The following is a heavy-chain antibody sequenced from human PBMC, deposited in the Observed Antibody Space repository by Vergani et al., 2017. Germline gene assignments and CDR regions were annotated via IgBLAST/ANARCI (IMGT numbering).Heavy chain of an antibody. J-gene: IGHJ6*02. CDR3: ARGPRSADRTFGMDV. CDR2: ICHTEDT. V-gene: IGHV4-4*03. Sequence: QVQLQESGPGLVKPPGTLSLTCAVSGDSISSNNCWTWVRQPPGKGLEWIGEICHTEDTKYSPSLKSRVTVSVDESRNLFSLRLNSVTAADTAVYYCARGPRSADRTFGMDVWGQGTTVTVSS. D-gene: IGHD2-15*01. CDR1: GDSISSNNC.